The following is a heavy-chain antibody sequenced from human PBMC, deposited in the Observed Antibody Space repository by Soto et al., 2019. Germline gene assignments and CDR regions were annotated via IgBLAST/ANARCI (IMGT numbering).Heavy chain of an antibody. V-gene: IGHV2-5*02. Sequence: QITLNESGPTQVKPRKHLTLTCTFSGFSLTTSGVGVGWIRQSPGKAPEWLALIYWDDDKRYSPSLKSRLTTSQDTPKDHLVLRMADLDRADTGTYYCALRGLPTGFGLVTTTVSYFDFLGQASPVAVSS. D-gene: IGHD3-3*01. J-gene: IGHJ4*02. CDR2: IYWDDDK. CDR3: ALRGLPTGFGLVTTTVSYFDF. CDR1: GFSLTTSGVG.